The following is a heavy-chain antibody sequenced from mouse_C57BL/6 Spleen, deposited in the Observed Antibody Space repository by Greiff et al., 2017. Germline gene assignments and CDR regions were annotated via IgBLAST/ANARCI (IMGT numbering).Heavy chain of an antibody. CDR1: GYTFTGYW. V-gene: IGHV1-9*01. CDR3: ARIYYDGYRHYYAMDY. Sequence: QVQLQQSGAELMKPGASVKLSCKATGYTFTGYWIEWVKQRPGHGLEWIGELLPGSGSTNYNEKFKGKATFTADTSSNTAYMQLSSLTTEDSAIYYCARIYYDGYRHYYAMDYWGQGTSVTVSS. D-gene: IGHD2-3*01. CDR2: LLPGSGST. J-gene: IGHJ4*01.